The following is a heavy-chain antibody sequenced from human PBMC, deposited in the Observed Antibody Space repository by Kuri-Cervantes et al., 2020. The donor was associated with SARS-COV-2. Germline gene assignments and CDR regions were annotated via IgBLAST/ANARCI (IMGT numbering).Heavy chain of an antibody. CDR1: GGTFSSYA. CDR3: AIRVPKSRDSSGYYSDYYYYGMDV. CDR2: IIPIFGIA. V-gene: IGHV1-69*04. Sequence: GGSLRLSCKASGGTFSSYAISWVRQAPGQGLEWMGRIIPIFGIANYAQKFQGRVTITADKSTSTAYMELSSLRSEDTAVYYCAIRVPKSRDSSGYYSDYYYYGMDVWGQGTTVTVSS. D-gene: IGHD3-22*01. J-gene: IGHJ6*02.